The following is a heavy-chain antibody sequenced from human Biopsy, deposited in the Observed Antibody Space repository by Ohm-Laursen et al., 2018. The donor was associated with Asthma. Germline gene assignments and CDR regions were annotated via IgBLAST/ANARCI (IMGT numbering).Heavy chain of an antibody. Sequence: GSLRLSCAALGFTFSGYWMHWVRQAPGKGLVWVSRINTDGRTTSYADSVKGRFTISRDNAKLNLQMNSLRDEDTAGYYCTRGGLEPFDYWGQGTLVTVSS. CDR2: INTDGRTT. CDR1: GFTFSGYW. V-gene: IGHV3-74*01. CDR3: TRGGLEPFDY. D-gene: IGHD1-1*01. J-gene: IGHJ4*02.